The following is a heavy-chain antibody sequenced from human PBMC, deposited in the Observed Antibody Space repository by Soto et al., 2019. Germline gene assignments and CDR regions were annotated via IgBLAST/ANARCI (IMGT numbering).Heavy chain of an antibody. CDR3: ARAVSAARYHYYYMDV. Sequence: EASVKVSCKASGYTFTSYDINWVRQATGQGLEWMGWMNPNSGNTGYAQKFQGRVTMTRNTSISTAYMELSSLRSEDTAVYYCARAVSAARYHYYYMDVWGKGTTVTVSS. CDR1: GYTFTSYD. D-gene: IGHD6-6*01. CDR2: MNPNSGNT. V-gene: IGHV1-8*01. J-gene: IGHJ6*03.